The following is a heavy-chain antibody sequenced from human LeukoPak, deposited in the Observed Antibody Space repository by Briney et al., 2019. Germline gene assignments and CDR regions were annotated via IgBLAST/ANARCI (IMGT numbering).Heavy chain of an antibody. Sequence: GGSLRLSCAASGFTFDDHGMHWVRQAPGKGLEWVSGISWSSGIIGYADSVKGRFTISRDNAKNSLYLQMDSLGAEDTALYYCAKDTGRPTDAITMEDNAFDIWGQGTMVTVSS. CDR1: GFTFDDHG. J-gene: IGHJ3*02. V-gene: IGHV3-9*01. CDR2: ISWSSGII. CDR3: AKDTGRPTDAITMEDNAFDI. D-gene: IGHD3-3*01.